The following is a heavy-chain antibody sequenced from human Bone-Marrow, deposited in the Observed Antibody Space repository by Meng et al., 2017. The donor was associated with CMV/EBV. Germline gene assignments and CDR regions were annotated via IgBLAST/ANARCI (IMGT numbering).Heavy chain of an antibody. Sequence: SVKVSCKASGGTFSSNGISWVRQAPGQGLEWMGGIIPMSDTTGYAQKFQGRLTLTTDESTSTAYMDLSSLGSDDTAVYYCARVPGGYEDNDWFDPWAQGTLVTFSS. CDR3: ARVPGGYEDNDWFDP. CDR2: IIPMSDTT. V-gene: IGHV1-69*05. J-gene: IGHJ5*02. CDR1: GGTFSSNG. D-gene: IGHD5-12*01.